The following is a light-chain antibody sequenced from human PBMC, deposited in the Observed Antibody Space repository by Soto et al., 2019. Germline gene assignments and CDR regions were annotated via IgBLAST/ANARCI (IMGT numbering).Light chain of an antibody. CDR3: QSYNSAPPKT. Sequence: DIQMTQSPSTLSGSVGDRVTITCRASQTISNFLAWYQQKPGKVPKVLIYAASTLQSGVPSRFSGSGSGTDFTLTISSLQPEDVATYFCQSYNSAPPKTFGQGTKVDIK. CDR2: AAS. CDR1: QTISNF. V-gene: IGKV1-27*01. J-gene: IGKJ1*01.